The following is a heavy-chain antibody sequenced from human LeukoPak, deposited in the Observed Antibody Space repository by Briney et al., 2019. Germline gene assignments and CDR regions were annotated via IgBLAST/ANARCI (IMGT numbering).Heavy chain of an antibody. CDR2: IYGSGYT. CDR3: ARETSLAGFASGLGFNY. D-gene: IGHD6-19*01. V-gene: IGHV4-59*01. J-gene: IGHJ4*02. CDR1: GGSIGSFY. Sequence: SETLSLTCTVSGGSIGSFYWSWIRQPPGKGLEWIGNIYGSGYTNYNPSLKSRVTMSIDTSKNHFSLKLTSVTAADTATYYCARETSLAGFASGLGFNYWGQGILVSVSS.